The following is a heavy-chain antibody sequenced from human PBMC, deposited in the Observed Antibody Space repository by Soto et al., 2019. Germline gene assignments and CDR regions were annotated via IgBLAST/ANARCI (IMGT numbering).Heavy chain of an antibody. D-gene: IGHD2-2*01. Sequence: GGSLRLSCAASGFTFSGSAMHWVRQASGKGLEWVGRIRSKANSYATAYAASVKGRFTISRDESKNTAYLQMNSLKTGDTAVYYCTRLQDIVVVPAATYYYYYGMDVWAKGPRSPSP. CDR3: TRLQDIVVVPAATYYYYYGMDV. J-gene: IGHJ6*02. CDR1: GFTFSGSA. V-gene: IGHV3-73*01. CDR2: IRSKANSYAT.